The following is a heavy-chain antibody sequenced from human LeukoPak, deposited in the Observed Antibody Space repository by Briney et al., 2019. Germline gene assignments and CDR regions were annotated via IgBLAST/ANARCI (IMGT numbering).Heavy chain of an antibody. Sequence: PGGTLRLSCAASGFTFSSCGMSWVRQAPGKGLEWVSAISGSGGSTYYADSVKGRFTISRDNSKNTLYLQMTSLRAEDTAVYYCAKVFPLVSSDYYQGRGGYYFDNWGQGTLVTVSS. CDR3: AKVFPLVSSDYYQGRGGYYFDN. V-gene: IGHV3-23*01. CDR1: GFTFSSCG. J-gene: IGHJ4*02. CDR2: ISGSGGST. D-gene: IGHD3-22*01.